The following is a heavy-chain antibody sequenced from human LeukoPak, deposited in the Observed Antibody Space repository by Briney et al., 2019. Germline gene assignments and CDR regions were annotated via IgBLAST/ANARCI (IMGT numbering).Heavy chain of an antibody. CDR3: ATDMIVVVSTHDNYFDY. CDR1: GFTFSSYS. CDR2: ISSSSSYI. D-gene: IGHD3-22*01. J-gene: IGHJ4*02. Sequence: GGSLRLSCAATGFTFSSYSMNWVRQAPGKGLEWVSSISSSSSYIYYADSVKDRFTISRDNAKDSLYLQMNSLRAEDTAEYYCATDMIVVVSTHDNYFDYWGQGTLVTVSS. V-gene: IGHV3-21*01.